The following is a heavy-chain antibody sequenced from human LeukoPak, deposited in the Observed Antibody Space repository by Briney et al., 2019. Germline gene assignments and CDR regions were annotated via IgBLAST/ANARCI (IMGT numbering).Heavy chain of an antibody. CDR1: GYTLTELS. CDR2: FDPEDGET. V-gene: IGHV1-24*01. J-gene: IGHJ3*02. Sequence: GASVKVSCKVSGYTLTELSMHWVRQAPGKGLGWMGGFDPEDGETIYAQKFQGRVTMTEDTSTDTAYMELSSLRSEDTAVYYCATEGRVWGSYRYRGLFTNFDIWGQGTMVTVSS. D-gene: IGHD3-16*02. CDR3: ATEGRVWGSYRYRGLFTNFDI.